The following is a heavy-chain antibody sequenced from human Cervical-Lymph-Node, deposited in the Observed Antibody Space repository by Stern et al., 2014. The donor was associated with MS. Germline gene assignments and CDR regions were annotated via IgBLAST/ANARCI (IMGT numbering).Heavy chain of an antibody. Sequence: VQLLESGGTLVKPGGSLRLSCVASGFTFSDYFLTWVRQAPGKVLEWVSYISNNGDTIYYADSVRGRFTISRDNAKNSLFLQMNSLRAEDTALYYCARGQTVETQYYYYGMDVWGRGTTVTVSS. CDR3: ARGQTVETQYYYYGMDV. CDR2: ISNNGDTI. D-gene: IGHD4-23*01. CDR1: GFTFSDYF. V-gene: IGHV3-11*01. J-gene: IGHJ6*02.